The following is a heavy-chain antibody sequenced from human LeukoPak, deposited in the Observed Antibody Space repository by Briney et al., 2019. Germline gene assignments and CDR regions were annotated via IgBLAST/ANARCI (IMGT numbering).Heavy chain of an antibody. CDR1: GYIFTNYV. D-gene: IGHD4-17*01. CDR3: ARGTAYGPDY. J-gene: IGHJ4*02. V-gene: IGHV1-18*01. Sequence: ASVNVSRKASGYIFTNYVIHWVRQAPGQGLEWMGWISAYNANTHFAQKYQARVTMTTDTSTSTIYLEVRSLTSDDTAVYYCARGTAYGPDYWGQGTLVTVSS. CDR2: ISAYNANT.